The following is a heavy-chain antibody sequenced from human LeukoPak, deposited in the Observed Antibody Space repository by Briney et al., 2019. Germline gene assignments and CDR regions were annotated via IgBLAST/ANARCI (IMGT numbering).Heavy chain of an antibody. J-gene: IGHJ4*02. CDR2: ISYDGSNK. V-gene: IGHV3-30*03. CDR1: GFTFSSYG. Sequence: GRSLRLSCAASGFTFSSYGMHWVRQAPGKGLEWVAVISYDGSNKYYADSVKGRFTISRDNSKNTLYLQMNSLRAEDTAVYYCARDFRDWGQGTLVTVSS. CDR3: ARDFRD.